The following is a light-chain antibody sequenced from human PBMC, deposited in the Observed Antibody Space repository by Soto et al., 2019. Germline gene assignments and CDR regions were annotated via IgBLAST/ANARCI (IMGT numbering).Light chain of an antibody. CDR2: EAS. CDR3: QQFNSYPMT. J-gene: IGKJ1*01. Sequence: ALPLTPSPSSLSASVGDRVTVTCRASQDISSTLAWYQQKPGKAPKLLIYEASSLEGGVPSRFSGSGSGTDFTLTISSLQPEDFATYYCQQFNSYPMTFGQGTKVEIK. V-gene: IGKV1-13*02. CDR1: QDISST.